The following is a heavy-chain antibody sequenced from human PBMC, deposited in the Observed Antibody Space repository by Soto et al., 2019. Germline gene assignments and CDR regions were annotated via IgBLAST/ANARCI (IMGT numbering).Heavy chain of an antibody. D-gene: IGHD1-1*01. V-gene: IGHV3-33*03. CDR3: ATELNDMEAFDI. J-gene: IGHJ3*02. CDR1: GFPFSNYG. Sequence: QVQLVESGGGVVQPGGSLRLSCVASGFPFSNYGMHWVRQTPGKGRDWVAMTWYDGINKYYADSVKDRFTTSKDNSKNELHLQMITLRDEGSAVYYCATELNDMEAFDIWGQGTMVTVSS. CDR2: TWYDGINK.